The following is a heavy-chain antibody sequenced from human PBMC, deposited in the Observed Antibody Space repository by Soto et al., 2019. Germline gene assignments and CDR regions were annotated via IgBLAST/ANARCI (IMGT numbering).Heavy chain of an antibody. CDR3: AKDTIGSEWELQSFDY. CDR1: GFTFSSYA. Sequence: EVQLLESGGGLVQPGGSLRLSCAASGFTFSSYAMSWVRQAPGKGLEWVSAISGSGGSTYYAGSVKGRFTISRDNSKNTLYLQMNSLRAEDTAVYYCAKDTIGSEWELQSFDYWGQGTLVTVSS. J-gene: IGHJ4*02. CDR2: ISGSGGST. V-gene: IGHV3-23*01. D-gene: IGHD1-26*01.